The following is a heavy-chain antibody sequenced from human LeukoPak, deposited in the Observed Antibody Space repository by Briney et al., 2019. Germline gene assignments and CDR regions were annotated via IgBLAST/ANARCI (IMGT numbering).Heavy chain of an antibody. CDR3: AKTVSGSHSYQGGDY. CDR1: GFTFSNYG. CDR2: IAYDGSNE. D-gene: IGHD3-16*02. V-gene: IGHV3-30*18. J-gene: IGHJ4*02. Sequence: PGGSLRLSCAASGFTFSNYGMHWVRQAPGKGLEWVAVIAYDGSNEYYAEFVKGRFTISRDNSKNTLYLQMNSLRAEDTAVYFCAKTVSGSHSYQGGDYWGQGTLVTVST.